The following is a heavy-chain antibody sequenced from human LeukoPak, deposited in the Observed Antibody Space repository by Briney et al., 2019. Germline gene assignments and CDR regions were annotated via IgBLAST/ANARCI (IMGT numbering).Heavy chain of an antibody. CDR2: ISSSSIYI. Sequence: GGSLRLSCAASGFTFSSYSINWVRQAPGKGLEWVSSISSSSIYIYYADSLKGRFTISRDNAKNSLYLQMNSLRAEDTAVYYCAELGIAMIGGVWGKGTTVTISS. CDR1: GFTFSSYS. CDR3: AELGIAMIGGV. V-gene: IGHV3-21*01. J-gene: IGHJ6*04. D-gene: IGHD3-10*02.